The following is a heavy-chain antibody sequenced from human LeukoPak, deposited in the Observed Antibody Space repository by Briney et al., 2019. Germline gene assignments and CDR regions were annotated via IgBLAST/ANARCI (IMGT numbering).Heavy chain of an antibody. V-gene: IGHV1-2*02. CDR2: INPNSGGT. Sequence: ASVKVSCKASGYTFTGYYMHWVRQAPGQGLEWMGWINPNSGGTNYAQKFQGRVTMTSDTSISTAYMELSRLRSDDTAVYYCARSRSSSWDPFDYWGQGTLVTVSS. CDR3: ARSRSSSWDPFDY. CDR1: GYTFTGYY. J-gene: IGHJ4*02. D-gene: IGHD6-13*01.